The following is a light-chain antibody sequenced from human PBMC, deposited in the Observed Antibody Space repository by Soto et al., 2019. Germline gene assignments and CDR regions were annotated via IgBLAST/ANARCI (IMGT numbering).Light chain of an antibody. CDR2: DVS. Sequence: QSALTQPRSVSESPGQSVTISCTGTSSDVGGYNSVSWYQQHPDKAPKLMIYDVSKRPSGVPDRFSGSKSGYTASLTISGLQAEDEADYYCCSYAGSYSYVFGTGTKVTVL. CDR3: CSYAGSYSYV. J-gene: IGLJ1*01. V-gene: IGLV2-11*01. CDR1: SSDVGGYNS.